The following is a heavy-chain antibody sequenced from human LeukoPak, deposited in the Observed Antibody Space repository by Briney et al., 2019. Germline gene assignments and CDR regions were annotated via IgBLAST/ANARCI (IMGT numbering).Heavy chain of an antibody. D-gene: IGHD5-12*01. CDR1: GFTFSDYY. CDR3: ARDEAWRYYGMDV. V-gene: IGHV3-11*01. CDR2: ISSSGSTI. J-gene: IGHJ6*02. Sequence: GGSLRLSCAASGFTFSDYYMSCIREAPGKGLEEVSYISSSGSTIFYADAVKGRFTISRDNAKNSLYLQMNSLRAEDTAVYYCARDEAWRYYGMDVWGQGTTVTVSS.